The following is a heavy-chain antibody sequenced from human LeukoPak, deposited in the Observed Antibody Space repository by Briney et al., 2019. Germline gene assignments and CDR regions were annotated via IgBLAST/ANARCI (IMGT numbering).Heavy chain of an antibody. V-gene: IGHV4-59*11. CDR3: AGVYCSGGSCFLCYFDY. CDR1: GGSISGHY. D-gene: IGHD2-15*01. J-gene: IGHJ4*02. CDR2: IYYSGST. Sequence: PSETLSLTCTVSGGSISGHYWTWMRQPPGKGLEWIGYIYYSGSTNYNPSLKSRVTISVDTSKNQFSLKLSSVTAADTAVYYCAGVYCSGGSCFLCYFDYWGQGTLVTVSS.